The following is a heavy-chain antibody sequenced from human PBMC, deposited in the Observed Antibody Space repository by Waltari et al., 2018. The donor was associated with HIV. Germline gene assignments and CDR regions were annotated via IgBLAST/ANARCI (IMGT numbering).Heavy chain of an antibody. CDR3: ASHARRVGAAYWNFDP. CDR2: IYYSVST. Sequence: HLQLQESGPGLVKPSETLSLTCTVSGGSISNSNYFWGWIRQTPGRGLEWIGRIYYSVSTCDNPSRKRRVTIAVDTSTNQFYLKLSTVTTADTAVFYCASHARRVGAAYWNFDPWGRGTLVTVSA. D-gene: IGHD1-26*01. V-gene: IGHV4-39*01. J-gene: IGHJ2*01. CDR1: GGSISNSNYF.